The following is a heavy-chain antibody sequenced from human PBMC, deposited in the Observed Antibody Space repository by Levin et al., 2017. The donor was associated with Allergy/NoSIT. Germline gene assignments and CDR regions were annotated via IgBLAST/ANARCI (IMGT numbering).Heavy chain of an antibody. Sequence: QAGGSLRLSCAASGFSFSSYWMLWVRQVPGKGLAWVSRINSDGTVINYADSVKGRLTVSRDNAKNTLFLQMDSPRAEDTAVYFCASLMSDWYGMDVWGQGTTVTVSS. V-gene: IGHV3-74*01. CDR2: INSDGTVI. D-gene: IGHD3-16*01. CDR3: ASLMSDWYGMDV. CDR1: GFSFSSYW. J-gene: IGHJ6*02.